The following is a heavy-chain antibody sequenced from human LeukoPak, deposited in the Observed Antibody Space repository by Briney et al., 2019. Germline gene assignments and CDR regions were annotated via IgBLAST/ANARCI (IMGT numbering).Heavy chain of an antibody. D-gene: IGHD1-26*01. J-gene: IGHJ4*02. Sequence: PGESLKISCKGSGYSFTNYWIGWVRQMPGKGLKWMGIIYPGDSDARHSPSFQGQVTISADKSISTAYLQWSSLKASDTAMYYCARRRDLYSGSYYPFDYWGQGTLVTVSS. CDR2: IYPGDSDA. CDR1: GYSFTNYW. CDR3: ARRRDLYSGSYYPFDY. V-gene: IGHV5-51*01.